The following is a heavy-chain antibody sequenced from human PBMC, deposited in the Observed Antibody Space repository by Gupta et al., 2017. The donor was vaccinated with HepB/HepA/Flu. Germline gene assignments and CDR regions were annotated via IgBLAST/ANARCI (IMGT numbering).Heavy chain of an antibody. CDR1: GYTFLGHY. D-gene: IGHD2-2*01. J-gene: IGHJ4*02. CDR3: ARVPGVVVLDAIPDYFDY. Sequence: QVLLVQSGAEVRKPGASVKVSCKTSGYTFLGHYIHWVRQAPGQGLEWMGWIKPKSGGTNYAQKFHGRVAMTRDTSISTAYMELSSLRSDDTAVYYCARVPGVVVLDAIPDYFDYWGQGTLVTVSS. V-gene: IGHV1-2*02. CDR2: IKPKSGGT.